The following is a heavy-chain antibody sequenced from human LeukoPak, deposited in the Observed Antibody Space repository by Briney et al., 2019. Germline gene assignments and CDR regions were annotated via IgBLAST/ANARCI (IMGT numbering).Heavy chain of an antibody. D-gene: IGHD6-19*01. CDR2: INPNSGGT. V-gene: IGHV1-2*04. J-gene: IGHJ6*02. Sequence: WASVNVSCKASGYTFTGYYMHWVRQAPGQGLEWMGWINPNSGGTNYAQKFQGWVTMTRDTSISTAYMELSRLRSDDTAVYYCARDLGGSGWYRFPWYYYGMDVWGQGTTVTVSS. CDR1: GYTFTGYY. CDR3: ARDLGGSGWYRFPWYYYGMDV.